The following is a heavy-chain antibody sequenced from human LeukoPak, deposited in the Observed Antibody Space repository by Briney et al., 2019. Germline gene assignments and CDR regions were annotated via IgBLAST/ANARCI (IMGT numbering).Heavy chain of an antibody. CDR3: ARGRKYYDFWSGYWPFDY. CDR2: IKQDGSEK. V-gene: IGHV3-7*01. D-gene: IGHD3-3*01. Sequence: GGSLRLSCAASGFTFSSYWMCWVRQAPGKGLEWVANIKQDGSEKYYVDSVKGRFTISRDNAKNSLYLQMNSLRAEDTAVYYCARGRKYYDFWSGYWPFDYWGQGTLVTVSS. CDR1: GFTFSSYW. J-gene: IGHJ4*02.